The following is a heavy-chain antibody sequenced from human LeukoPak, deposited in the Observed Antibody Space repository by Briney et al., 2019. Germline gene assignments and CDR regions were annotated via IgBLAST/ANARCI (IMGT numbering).Heavy chain of an antibody. CDR1: GVTFSSYA. CDR3: ANTHDDFGSGYNWFDP. V-gene: IGHV3-23*01. Sequence: GGSLRLSCAASGVTFSSYAWSWVRQAPGRGLEWVSAISGSGGSTYYADSVKGRLTTSRDNSNNTLYLQMNSLRAEDTAVYYYANTHDDFGSGYNWFDPWGRGTLVTVSS. D-gene: IGHD3-3*01. J-gene: IGHJ5*02. CDR2: ISGSGGST.